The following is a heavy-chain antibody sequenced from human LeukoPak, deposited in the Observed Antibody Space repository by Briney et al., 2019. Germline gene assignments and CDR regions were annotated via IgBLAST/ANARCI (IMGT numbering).Heavy chain of an antibody. V-gene: IGHV3-23*01. CDR1: GFTFSSYA. CDR3: AKNTIFGVVAPPYYYMDV. CDR2: ISGSGGST. D-gene: IGHD3-3*01. J-gene: IGHJ6*03. Sequence: PGGSLRLSCAASGFTFSSYAMSWVRQAPGKGLEWVSAISGSGGSTYYADSVKGRFTISRDNSKNTLYLQMNSLRAEDTAVYYCAKNTIFGVVAPPYYYMDVWGKGTTVTVSS.